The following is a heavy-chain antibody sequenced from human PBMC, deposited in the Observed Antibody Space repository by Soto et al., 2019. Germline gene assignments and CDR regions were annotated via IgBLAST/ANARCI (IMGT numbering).Heavy chain of an antibody. CDR3: AHIPNYYQYDWLDP. V-gene: IGHV2-5*02. J-gene: IGHJ5*02. CDR2: IYWDDDK. Sequence: QITLKESGPTLVKPTQTLTLTCTFSGFSLTTRGVGVGWIRQPPGKALECLALIYWDDDKLSSPSLQSRLAITKDTSKNQVVLTMTNVDPVDTATYYCAHIPNYYQYDWLDPWGQGTLVSVSS. D-gene: IGHD3-16*01. CDR1: GFSLTTRGVG.